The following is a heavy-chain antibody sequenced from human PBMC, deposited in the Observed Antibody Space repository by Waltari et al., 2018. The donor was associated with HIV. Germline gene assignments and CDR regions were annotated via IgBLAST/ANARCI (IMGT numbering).Heavy chain of an antibody. Sequence: QVQLQESGPGLVKPSQTLSLSCVVSGVSINAGGYYWSWLRQHPGAGLEWNAHIYNNGNTYYNPSLKSRVTISLDTSEHQFSLKLSSVTAADTAVYYCARGRKGFLGIEDFDYWGQGTLVTVSS. V-gene: IGHV4-31*11. J-gene: IGHJ4*02. D-gene: IGHD7-27*01. CDR1: GVSINAGGYY. CDR2: IYNNGNT. CDR3: ARGRKGFLGIEDFDY.